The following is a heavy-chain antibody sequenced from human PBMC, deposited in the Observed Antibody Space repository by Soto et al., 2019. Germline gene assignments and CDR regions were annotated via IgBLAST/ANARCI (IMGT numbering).Heavy chain of an antibody. CDR1: GGTFTTYA. CDR3: ARGYSGGYYYAMDV. V-gene: IGHV1-69*01. CDR2: IIPMYNKA. Sequence: QVQLVQSGAEVKKPGSSVRVSCQASGGTFTTYAFNWVRQAPGQGLEWMGGIIPMYNKANYAQNFLGRVTISADPSTSKAYVELATRRSEDTAVYFCARGYSGGYYYAMDVWGQGTTVTVSS. D-gene: IGHD4-4*01. J-gene: IGHJ6*02.